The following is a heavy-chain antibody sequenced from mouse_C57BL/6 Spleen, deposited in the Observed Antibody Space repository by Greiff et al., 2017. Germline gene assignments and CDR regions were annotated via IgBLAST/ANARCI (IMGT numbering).Heavy chain of an antibody. Sequence: EVKLQQSGPELVKPGASVKISCKASGYTFTDYYMNWVKQSHGKSLEWIGDINPNNGGTSYNQKFKGKATLTVDKSSSTAYMELRSLTSEDSAVYYCALYDGYYRAMDYWGQGTSVTVSS. J-gene: IGHJ4*01. D-gene: IGHD2-3*01. CDR1: GYTFTDYY. CDR2: INPNNGGT. CDR3: ALYDGYYRAMDY. V-gene: IGHV1-26*01.